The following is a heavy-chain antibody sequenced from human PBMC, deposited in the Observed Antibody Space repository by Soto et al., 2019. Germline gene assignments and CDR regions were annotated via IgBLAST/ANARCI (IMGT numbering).Heavy chain of an antibody. J-gene: IGHJ4*02. V-gene: IGHV3-15*07. CDR1: GFTFSNAW. CDR3: TTDPLDWERVVWYYFDY. CDR2: IKSKTDGGTT. Sequence: GGSLRLSCAASGFTFSNAWMNWVRQAPGKGLEWVGRIKSKTDGGTTDYAAPVKGRFTISRDDSKNTLYLQMNSLKTEDTAVYYCTTDPLDWERVVWYYFDYWGQGTLVTVSS. D-gene: IGHD1-26*01.